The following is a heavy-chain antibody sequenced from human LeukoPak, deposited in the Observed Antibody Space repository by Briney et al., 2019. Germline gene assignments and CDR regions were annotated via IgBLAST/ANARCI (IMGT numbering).Heavy chain of an antibody. J-gene: IGHJ4*02. CDR3: ARVSRSWSGYYPYYFDY. Sequence: SETLSLTCTVAGGSISSYYWSWIRQPPGKGLERIGYIYYSGSTNYNPSLKSRVTISVDTSKNQFSLKLSSVTAADTAVYYCARVSRSWSGYYPYYFDYWGQGTLVTVSS. CDR2: IYYSGST. CDR1: GGSISSYY. D-gene: IGHD3-3*01. V-gene: IGHV4-59*01.